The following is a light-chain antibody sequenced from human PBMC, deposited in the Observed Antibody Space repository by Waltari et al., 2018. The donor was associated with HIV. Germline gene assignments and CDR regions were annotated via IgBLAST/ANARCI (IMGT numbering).Light chain of an antibody. CDR2: AAS. CDR3: QQYDNWPPR. J-gene: IGKJ1*01. V-gene: IGKV3-15*01. Sequence: EIILTQSPASLSMSPGERATLSCRASQSISNNLAWYHQRPGQPPRLLIYAASTRATGIPVRFSGSGSGTEFTLTINSLQSEDFALYYCQQYDNWPPRFGQGTKVEIK. CDR1: QSISNN.